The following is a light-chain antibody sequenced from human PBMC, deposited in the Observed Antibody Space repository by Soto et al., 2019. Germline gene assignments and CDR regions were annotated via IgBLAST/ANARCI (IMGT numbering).Light chain of an antibody. CDR3: QQRSNWPSIT. V-gene: IGKV3D-20*02. Sequence: EIVLTQSPATLSLSPGERATLSCGASQSVRSSYVAWFQQKPGQAPRLLIYDASNRATGIPARFSGSGSGTDFTLTISSLEPEDFAVYYCQQRSNWPSITFGQGTRLEIK. CDR1: QSVRSSY. J-gene: IGKJ5*01. CDR2: DAS.